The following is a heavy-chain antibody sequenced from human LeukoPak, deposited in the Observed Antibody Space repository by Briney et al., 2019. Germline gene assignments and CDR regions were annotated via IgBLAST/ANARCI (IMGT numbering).Heavy chain of an antibody. CDR1: GGSISSGDNY. Sequence: SETLSLTCTVSGGSISSGDNYWSWIRQPAGKGLEWIGRVYTSGSTNYNPSLKSRATISVDTSKNQFSLKLNSVTAADTAVYYCARFSPRAMGNFLDFWGQGTLVTVSS. V-gene: IGHV4-61*02. D-gene: IGHD7-27*01. J-gene: IGHJ4*02. CDR3: ARFSPRAMGNFLDF. CDR2: VYTSGST.